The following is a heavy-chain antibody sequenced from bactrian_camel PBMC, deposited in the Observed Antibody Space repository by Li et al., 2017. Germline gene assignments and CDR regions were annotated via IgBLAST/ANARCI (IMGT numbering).Heavy chain of an antibody. D-gene: IGHD3*01. CDR1: GYTYISGC. CDR3: AAYEGYACVSGSCCFTQAPGDFDY. J-gene: IGHJ6*01. CDR2: IHMSGGSP. Sequence: VQLVESGGGSVQAGGSLRLSCTASGYTYISGCMSWFRQPPGKEREEVAIIHMSGGSPRYADSVKGRFTISRDNAKNTLYLQMNSLKPEDTAMYYCAAYEGYACVSGSCCFTQAPGDFDYWGHGTQVTVS. V-gene: IGHV3S1*01.